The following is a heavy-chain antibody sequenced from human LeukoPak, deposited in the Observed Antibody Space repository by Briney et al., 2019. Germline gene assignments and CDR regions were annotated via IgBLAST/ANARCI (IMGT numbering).Heavy chain of an antibody. Sequence: GGSLRLSCAASGFTFSVYSMNWVPQAPGRGLGWGSYISSTSSTLLYTHSVKGRFIISRDNATNSLYLQMNSLRAEDTAVYYCARESAYAFDYWGQGILVTVSS. CDR3: ARESAYAFDY. V-gene: IGHV3-48*01. D-gene: IGHD5-12*01. J-gene: IGHJ4*02. CDR1: GFTFSVYS. CDR2: ISSTSSTL.